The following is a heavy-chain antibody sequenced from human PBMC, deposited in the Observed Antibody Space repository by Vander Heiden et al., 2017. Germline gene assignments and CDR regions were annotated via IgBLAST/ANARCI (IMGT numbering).Heavy chain of an antibody. Sequence: QVQIMQSGAEVTSPGASVTVSATAYGYTFTSYDIDWVRQAPGQGLEWMGWVDPNSGNTGLAQKFQDRVSMTANTSRSTAYLELSGLRSEDTGVYYCARGAGFSNSWFYFWGQGTLVTVSS. J-gene: IGHJ5*01. D-gene: IGHD6-25*01. CDR1: GYTFTSYD. CDR3: ARGAGFSNSWFYF. CDR2: VDPNSGNT. V-gene: IGHV1-8*01.